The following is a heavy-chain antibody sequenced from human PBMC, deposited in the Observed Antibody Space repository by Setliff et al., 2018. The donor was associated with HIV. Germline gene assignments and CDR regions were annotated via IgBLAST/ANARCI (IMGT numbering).Heavy chain of an antibody. J-gene: IGHJ4*02. Sequence: PGGSLRLSCAASGFIFGSYWMHWVRQTPEKGLEWVARIETDGSDTSYADSVKGRFTISRDNTKKTLYLQMNSLRVEDTAVYYCARVLMGIAAADEKLDYWGQGTLVTVSS. V-gene: IGHV3-74*01. CDR3: ARVLMGIAAADEKLDY. CDR2: IETDGSDT. D-gene: IGHD6-13*01. CDR1: GFIFGSYW.